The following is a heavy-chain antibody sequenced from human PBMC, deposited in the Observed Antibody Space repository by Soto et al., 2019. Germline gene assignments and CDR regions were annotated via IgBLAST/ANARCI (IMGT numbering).Heavy chain of an antibody. CDR3: ARDRSSSWYSPGGMDV. Sequence: PSETLSLTCTVSGGSISSGGYYWSWIRQHPGKGLEWIGCIYYSGSTYYNPSLKSRVTISVDASKNQFSLKLSSVTAADTAVYYCARDRSSSWYSPGGMDVWGQGTTVTVSS. CDR1: GGSISSGGYY. D-gene: IGHD6-13*01. V-gene: IGHV4-31*03. CDR2: IYYSGST. J-gene: IGHJ6*02.